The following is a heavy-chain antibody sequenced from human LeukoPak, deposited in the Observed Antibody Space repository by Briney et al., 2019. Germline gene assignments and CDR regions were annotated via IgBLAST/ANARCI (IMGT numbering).Heavy chain of an antibody. Sequence: GGSLRISCAASGFTVSSNYMSWVRQAPGKGLEWVSVIYSGGSTYYADSVKGRFTISRDNSKNTLYLQMNSLRAEDTAVYYCARYSGSYVYYFDYWGQGTLVTVSS. J-gene: IGHJ4*02. CDR1: GFTVSSNY. V-gene: IGHV3-66*01. CDR3: ARYSGSYVYYFDY. D-gene: IGHD1-26*01. CDR2: IYSGGST.